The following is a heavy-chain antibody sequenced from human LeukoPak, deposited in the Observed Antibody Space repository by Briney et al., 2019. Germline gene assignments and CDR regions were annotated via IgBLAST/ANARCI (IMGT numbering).Heavy chain of an antibody. D-gene: IGHD2-15*01. Sequence: PGGSLRLSCAASGFTFTDAWMTWLRRAPGKGLEWIGLIKRKSDGGTTEYAAPMKGRFTISRDDSKDTLYLQIDSLKTEDTAVYYCATGGRGDFWGQGTLVTVSS. J-gene: IGHJ4*02. CDR2: IKRKSDGGTT. CDR1: GFTFTDAW. V-gene: IGHV3-15*01. CDR3: ATGGRGDF.